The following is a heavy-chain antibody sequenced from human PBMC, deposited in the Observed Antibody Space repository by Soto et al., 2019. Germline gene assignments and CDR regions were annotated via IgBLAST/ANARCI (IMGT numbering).Heavy chain of an antibody. CDR3: ARGAAVPGETDRFDY. D-gene: IGHD6-19*01. J-gene: IGHJ4*02. CDR2: IYHSGSA. V-gene: IGHV4-4*02. Sequence: QVQLQESGPGLVRPSGTLSLTCAVSGDSISSNVWWSWVRQPPGKGLEWIGEIYHSGSANFNPSLKSRGTMSVDTSKNQFSLKLNSVTAADTAMYYCARGAAVPGETDRFDYWGQGTLV. CDR1: GDSISSNVW.